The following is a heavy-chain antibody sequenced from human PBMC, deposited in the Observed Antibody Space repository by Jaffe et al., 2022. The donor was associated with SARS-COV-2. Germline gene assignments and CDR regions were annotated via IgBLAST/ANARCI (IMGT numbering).Heavy chain of an antibody. J-gene: IGHJ4*02. CDR1: GYTFTSYY. V-gene: IGHV1-46*01. CDR3: ARGGVVVVAAKTHVNLNYFDY. CDR2: INPSGGST. D-gene: IGHD2-15*01. Sequence: QVQLVQSGAEVKKPGASVKVSCKASGYTFTSYYMHWVRQAPGQGLEWMGIINPSGGSTSYAQKFQGRVTMTRDTSTSTVYMELSSLRSEDTAVYYCARGGVVVVAAKTHVNLNYFDYWGQGTLVTVSS.